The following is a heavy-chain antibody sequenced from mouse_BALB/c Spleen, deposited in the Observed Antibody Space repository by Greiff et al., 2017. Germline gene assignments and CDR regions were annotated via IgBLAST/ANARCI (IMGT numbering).Heavy chain of an antibody. V-gene: IGHV1-82*01. J-gene: IGHJ1*01. Sequence: VKLMESGPELVKPGASVKISCKASGYAFSSSWMNWVKQRPGQGLEWIGRIYPGDGDTNYNGKFKGKATLTADKSSSTAYMQLSSLTSVDSAVYFCARGGVDWYFDVWGAGTTVTVSS. CDR3: ARGGVDWYFDV. CDR1: GYAFSSSW. CDR2: IYPGDGDT.